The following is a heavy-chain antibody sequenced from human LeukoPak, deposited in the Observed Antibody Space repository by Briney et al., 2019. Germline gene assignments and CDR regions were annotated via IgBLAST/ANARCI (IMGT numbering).Heavy chain of an antibody. D-gene: IGHD6-6*01. V-gene: IGHV3-21*01. CDR1: GFTFSSYS. CDR2: ISSSSSYI. CDR3: AREPRIAAR. Sequence: GGSLRLSCAASGFTFSSYSMNWVRQAPGKGLEWVSSISSSSSYIYYADSVKGRFTISRDNAKNSVYLHKNSLRAEDTAMYYCAREPRIAARWGQGTLVTVSS. J-gene: IGHJ4*02.